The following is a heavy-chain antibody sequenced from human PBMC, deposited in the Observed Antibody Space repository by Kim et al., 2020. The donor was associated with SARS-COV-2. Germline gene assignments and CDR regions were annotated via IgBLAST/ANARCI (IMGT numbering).Heavy chain of an antibody. CDR1: GFNVKESW. CDR3: ARDLRLYNR. D-gene: IGHD1-20*01. Sequence: GGSLRLSCAASGFNVKESWINWVRQAPGKGLMWLSRINGGEGSTNYADSVKGRFTLSRDNAQNTVYLQMNSLRDEDTAVYYCARDLRLYNRWGPGTVVT. V-gene: IGHV3-74*01. CDR2: INGGEGST. J-gene: IGHJ4*02.